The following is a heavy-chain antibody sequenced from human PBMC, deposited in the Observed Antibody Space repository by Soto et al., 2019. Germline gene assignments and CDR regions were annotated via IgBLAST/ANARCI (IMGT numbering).Heavy chain of an antibody. V-gene: IGHV3-23*01. Sequence: EVQLLESGGGLVQPGGSLRLSCAASGFTFSNYAMSWVRQAPGKGLEWVSAISGSGGSTYYADSVRGRFTISRDNSKNTLYLQMNSLRVEDTAVYDCAKDGGDILTGYYCYFDYWGQGTLVTVSS. D-gene: IGHD3-9*01. CDR2: ISGSGGST. CDR1: GFTFSNYA. J-gene: IGHJ4*02. CDR3: AKDGGDILTGYYCYFDY.